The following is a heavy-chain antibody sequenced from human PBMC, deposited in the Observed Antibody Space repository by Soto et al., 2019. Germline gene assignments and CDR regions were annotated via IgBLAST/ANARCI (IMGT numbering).Heavy chain of an antibody. V-gene: IGHV3-30-3*01. Sequence: GGSLRLSCAASGFTFSSYAMHWVRQAPGKGLEWVAVISYDGSNKYYADSVKGRFTISRDNSKNTLYLQMNSLRAEDTAVYYCARGPGIAHGLGVWGQGTTVTVSS. CDR2: ISYDGSNK. D-gene: IGHD6-13*01. CDR1: GFTFSSYA. J-gene: IGHJ6*02. CDR3: ARGPGIAHGLGV.